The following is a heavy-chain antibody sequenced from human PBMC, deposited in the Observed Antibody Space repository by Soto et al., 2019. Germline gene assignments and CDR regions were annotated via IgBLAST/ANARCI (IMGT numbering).Heavy chain of an antibody. Sequence: SETLSLTCTVSGGSISSGGYYWSWIRQHPGKGLEWIGYIYYSGSTYYNPSLKSRVTISVDTSKNQFSLKLSSVTAADTAVYYCARAGYYYDSSGYSFGYWGQGTLVTVSS. J-gene: IGHJ4*02. CDR2: IYYSGST. CDR1: GGSISSGGYY. D-gene: IGHD3-22*01. V-gene: IGHV4-31*03. CDR3: ARAGYYYDSSGYSFGY.